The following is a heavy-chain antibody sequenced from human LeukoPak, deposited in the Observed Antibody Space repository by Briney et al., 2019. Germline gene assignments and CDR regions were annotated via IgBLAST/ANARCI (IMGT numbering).Heavy chain of an antibody. CDR3: ARQGGTMVRGVIIEVASSGGGWFDP. CDR2: IYPGDSDT. D-gene: IGHD3-10*01. Sequence: GESLKISCKGSGYSFTSYWIGWVRQMPGKGLGWMGIIYPGDSDTRYSPSFQGQVTISADKSISTAYLQWSSLKASDTAMYYCARQGGTMVRGVIIEVASSGGGWFDPWGQGTLVTVSS. CDR1: GYSFTSYW. V-gene: IGHV5-51*01. J-gene: IGHJ5*02.